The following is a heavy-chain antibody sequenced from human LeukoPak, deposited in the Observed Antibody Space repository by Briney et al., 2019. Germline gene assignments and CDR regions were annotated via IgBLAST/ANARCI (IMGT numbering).Heavy chain of an antibody. J-gene: IGHJ4*02. D-gene: IGHD4-17*01. CDR3: ARELPGEGIDY. CDR2: IYYSGST. V-gene: IGHV4-30-4*01. CDR1: GGSLSSGDYY. Sequence: SETLSLTCTVSGGSLSSGDYYWSWIRQPPGKGLEWIGYIYYSGSTYYNPSLKSRVTISVDTSKNQFSLKLSSVTAADTAVYYCARELPGEGIDYWGQGTLVTVSS.